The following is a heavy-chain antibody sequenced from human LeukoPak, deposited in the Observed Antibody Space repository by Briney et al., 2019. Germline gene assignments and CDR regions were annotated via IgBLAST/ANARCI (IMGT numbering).Heavy chain of an antibody. V-gene: IGHV3-7*04. Sequence: GGSLRFSCVASGFPFSSYWMTWIRQAPGKGLEWVANIKQDGSKKSYVDSVKGRFTISRDNAKNSLYLQMNSLRAEDTAIYYCTRVGYIDEGIDYWGQGTLVTVSS. CDR1: GFPFSSYW. D-gene: IGHD5-24*01. CDR2: IKQDGSKK. J-gene: IGHJ4*02. CDR3: TRVGYIDEGIDY.